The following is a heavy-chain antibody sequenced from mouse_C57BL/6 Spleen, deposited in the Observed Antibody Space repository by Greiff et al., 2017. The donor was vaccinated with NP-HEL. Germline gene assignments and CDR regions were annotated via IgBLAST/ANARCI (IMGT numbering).Heavy chain of an antibody. CDR3: AREADGYYVGAWFAY. V-gene: IGHV5-4*01. CDR1: GFTFSSYA. CDR2: ISDGGSYT. D-gene: IGHD2-3*01. Sequence: EVKLVESGGGLVKPGGSLKLSCAASGFTFSSYAMSWVRQTPEKRLEWVATISDGGSYTYYPDNVKGRFTISRDNAKNNLYLQMSHLKSEDTAMYYCAREADGYYVGAWFAYWGQGTLVTVSA. J-gene: IGHJ3*01.